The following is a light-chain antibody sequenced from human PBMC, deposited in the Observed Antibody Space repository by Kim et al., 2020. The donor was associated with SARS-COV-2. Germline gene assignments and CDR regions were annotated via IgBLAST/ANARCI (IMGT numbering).Light chain of an antibody. CDR2: SKN. CDR3: NSRDSNDNVV. V-gene: IGLV3-19*01. J-gene: IGLJ2*01. Sequence: VAWGQTVSITCQGDSSRSYYATWHQHKPGQAPIVVIYSKNNRPAGIQDRFSGSSSGNTASLTITGNQAGDEADYYCNSRDSNDNVVFGGGTQLTVL. CDR1: SSRSYY.